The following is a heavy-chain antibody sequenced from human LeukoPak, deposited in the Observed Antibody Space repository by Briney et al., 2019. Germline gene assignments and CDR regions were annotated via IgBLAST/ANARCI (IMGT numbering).Heavy chain of an antibody. Sequence: PGGSLRLSCAASGFTFSSYAMHWVRQAPGKGLEWVAVISYDGSNKYYADSVKGRFTISRDNSKNTLYLQMNSLRAEDTAVYYCATDVDTAMVGDYYFDYWGQGTLVTVSS. CDR3: ATDVDTAMVGDYYFDY. J-gene: IGHJ4*02. V-gene: IGHV3-30-3*01. CDR1: GFTFSSYA. D-gene: IGHD5-18*01. CDR2: ISYDGSNK.